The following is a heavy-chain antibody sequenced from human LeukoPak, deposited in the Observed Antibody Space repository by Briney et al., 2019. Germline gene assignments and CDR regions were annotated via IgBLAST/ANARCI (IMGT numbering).Heavy chain of an antibody. V-gene: IGHV3-30*18. CDR1: GFTFSIYG. Sequence: GGSLRLSCATSGFTFSIYGMHWVRQAPGKGLEWVAVISNGGGNEYYADSVRGRFTIPRDNSKNTLYLQMNSLRPEDTAVYYCVKGGCSSTTCYFDYWGQGTLVTVSS. CDR2: ISNGGGNE. J-gene: IGHJ4*02. D-gene: IGHD2-2*01. CDR3: VKGGCSSTTCYFDY.